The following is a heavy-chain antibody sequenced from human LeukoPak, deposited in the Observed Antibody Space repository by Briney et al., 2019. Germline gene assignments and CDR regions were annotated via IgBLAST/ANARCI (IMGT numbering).Heavy chain of an antibody. CDR1: GFIVTTNY. J-gene: IGHJ4*02. V-gene: IGHV3-53*01. CDR3: ASLARDY. D-gene: IGHD3-3*02. Sequence: GGSLRLSCAASGFIVTTNYMTWVRQAPGKGLEWVSVIHNGGSTYYADSVKGRFTLSIDNSKNMLYLQMNSLRVEDTAVYYCASLARDYWGPGTLVTVSS. CDR2: IHNGGST.